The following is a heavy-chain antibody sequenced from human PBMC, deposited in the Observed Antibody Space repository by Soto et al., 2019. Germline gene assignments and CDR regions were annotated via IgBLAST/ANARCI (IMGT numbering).Heavy chain of an antibody. V-gene: IGHV1-69*13. CDR3: AVGYSYGYGATPSY. CDR1: GGTFSSYA. Sequence: SVKVSCKASGGTFSSYAISWVRQAPGQGLKWMGGIIPIFGTANYAQKFQGRVTITADESTSTAYMELSSLRSEDTAVYYCAVGYSYGYGATPSYWGQGTLVTVSS. CDR2: IIPIFGTA. J-gene: IGHJ4*02. D-gene: IGHD5-18*01.